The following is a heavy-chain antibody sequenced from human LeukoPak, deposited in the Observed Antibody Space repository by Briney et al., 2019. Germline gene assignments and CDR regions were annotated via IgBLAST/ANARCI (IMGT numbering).Heavy chain of an antibody. CDR2: IGIDSGNT. V-gene: IGHV3-48*01. CDR1: GCTFSDYS. Sequence: GGSLRLSCAASGCTFSDYSMNWVRQAPGKGLEWISYIGIDSGNTNYADSVKGRFTISGDKAKNSLYLQMNSLRVEDTAVYYCARDYKYAFDNWGQGTLVTVSS. J-gene: IGHJ4*02. CDR3: ARDYKYAFDN. D-gene: IGHD5-24*01.